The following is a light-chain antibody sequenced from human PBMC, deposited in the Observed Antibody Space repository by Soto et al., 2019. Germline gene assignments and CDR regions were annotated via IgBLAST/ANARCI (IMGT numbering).Light chain of an antibody. J-gene: IGKJ2*01. CDR1: QSVSSSY. CDR2: GAS. V-gene: IGKV3-20*01. Sequence: EIVLTQSPSTLSLSRGERATLSCRASQSVSSSYLAWYQQKPGQAPRPLIYGASSRATGIPDRFSGSGSGTDFTLTISRLEPEDFAVYYCLQYGSSPYTFGQGTKLEIK. CDR3: LQYGSSPYT.